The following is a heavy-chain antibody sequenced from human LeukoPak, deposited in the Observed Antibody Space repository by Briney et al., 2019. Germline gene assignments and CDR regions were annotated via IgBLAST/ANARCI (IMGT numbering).Heavy chain of an antibody. V-gene: IGHV3-23*01. J-gene: IGHJ4*02. CDR1: GFTFRTYA. Sequence: GGSLRLSCAASGFTFRTYAMAWVRQAPGKGLEWVSAIGSSESSTYYADSVKGRFIISRDNSDNTLALQMNSLTADDTATYYCAKRERERVSWYFFDHWGQGVLVTVSS. CDR3: AKRERERVSWYFFDH. D-gene: IGHD1-26*01. CDR2: IGSSESST.